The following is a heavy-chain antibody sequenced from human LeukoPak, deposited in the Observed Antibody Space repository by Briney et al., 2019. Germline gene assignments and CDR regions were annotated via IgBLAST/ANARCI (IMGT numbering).Heavy chain of an antibody. CDR3: ARLVIATPNLMNY. D-gene: IGHD2-21*01. CDR2: IIPIFGTA. Sequence: GASVKVSCKASGGTFSSYAISRVRQAPGQGLEWMGGIIPIFGTANYAQKFQGRVTITADESTSTAYMELSSLRSDDTAVYCCARLVIATPNLMNYWGQGTLVTVSS. V-gene: IGHV1-69*13. CDR1: GGTFSSYA. J-gene: IGHJ4*02.